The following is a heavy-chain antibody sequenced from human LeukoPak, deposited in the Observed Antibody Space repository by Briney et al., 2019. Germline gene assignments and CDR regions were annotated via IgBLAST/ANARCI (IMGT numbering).Heavy chain of an antibody. CDR2: IIPIFGIA. V-gene: IGHV1-69*04. CDR3: ARDHYCSSTSCYGYAFDI. J-gene: IGHJ3*02. CDR1: GGTFSSYA. D-gene: IGHD2-2*01. Sequence: ASVKVSCKASGGTFSSYAISWVRQAPGQGLEWMGRIIPIFGIANYAQKFQGRVTITADKSTSTAYMELSSLRSEDTAVYYCARDHYCSSTSCYGYAFDIWGQGTMVTVSS.